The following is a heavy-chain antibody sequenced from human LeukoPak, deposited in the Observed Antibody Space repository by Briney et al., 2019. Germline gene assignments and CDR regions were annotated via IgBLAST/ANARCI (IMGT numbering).Heavy chain of an antibody. CDR2: IIPIFGTA. J-gene: IGHJ4*02. D-gene: IGHD5-24*01. V-gene: IGHV1-69*05. CDR3: ARNSAITGLFDY. CDR1: GGTFSSYA. Sequence: SVKVSCKASGGTFSSYAISWVRQAPGQGLEWMGRIIPIFGTANYAQKFQGRVTITTDESTRTAYMELSSLRSEDTAVYYCARNSAITGLFDYWGQGTLVTVSS.